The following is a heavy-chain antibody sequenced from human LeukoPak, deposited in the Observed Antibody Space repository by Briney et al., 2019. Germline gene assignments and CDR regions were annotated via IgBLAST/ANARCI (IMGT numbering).Heavy chain of an antibody. CDR3: ARDRRGYSSGWSLFDP. D-gene: IGHD6-19*01. CDR2: IIPILGIA. V-gene: IGHV1-69*04. CDR1: GGTFSSYA. J-gene: IGHJ5*02. Sequence: SVKVSCKASGGTFSSYAISWVRQAPGQGLEWMGRIIPILGIANYAQKFQGRVTITADKSTSTAYMELSSLRSEDTAVYYCARDRRGYSSGWSLFDPWGQGTLVTVSS.